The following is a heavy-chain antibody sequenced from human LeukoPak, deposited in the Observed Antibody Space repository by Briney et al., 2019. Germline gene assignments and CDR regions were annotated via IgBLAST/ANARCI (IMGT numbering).Heavy chain of an antibody. J-gene: IGHJ4*02. CDR1: GYTFTSYY. Sequence: ASVKVSCKASGYTFTSYYMHWVRQARGQGLEWMGIINPSGGSTSYAQKFQGRVTMTRDTSTSTVYMELSSLRSEDTAVYYCARDIYYASSGYPSFDYWGQGTLVTVSS. V-gene: IGHV1-46*01. CDR2: INPSGGST. CDR3: ARDIYYASSGYPSFDY. D-gene: IGHD3-22*01.